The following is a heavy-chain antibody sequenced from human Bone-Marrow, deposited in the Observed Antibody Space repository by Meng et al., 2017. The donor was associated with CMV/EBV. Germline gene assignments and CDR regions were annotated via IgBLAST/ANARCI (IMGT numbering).Heavy chain of an antibody. V-gene: IGHV1-2*02. D-gene: IGHD6-19*01. J-gene: IGHJ4*02. Sequence: ASVKVSCKASGYTFTSYDINWVRQAPGQELEWMGWINPNSGGTNYAQKFQGRVTMTRDTSISTAYMELSRLRSDDTAVYYCARLPGIAVAGTDYWGQGTLVTVSS. CDR2: INPNSGGT. CDR3: ARLPGIAVAGTDY. CDR1: GYTFTSYD.